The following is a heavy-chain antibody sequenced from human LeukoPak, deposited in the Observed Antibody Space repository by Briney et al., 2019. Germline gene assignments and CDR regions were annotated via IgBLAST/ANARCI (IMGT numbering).Heavy chain of an antibody. D-gene: IGHD3-10*01. CDR1: GDSISSSY. CDR2: INHSGTT. CDR3: VRRTSGSYSDY. Sequence: SETLSLTCTVSGDSISSSYWGWIRQPPGPGLEWIGTINHSGTTYHNPSLKSRLTLFVDTSKNQFSLKLSSVTDADTAVYYCVRRTSGSYSDYWGQGTLVTVSS. V-gene: IGHV4-39*01. J-gene: IGHJ4*02.